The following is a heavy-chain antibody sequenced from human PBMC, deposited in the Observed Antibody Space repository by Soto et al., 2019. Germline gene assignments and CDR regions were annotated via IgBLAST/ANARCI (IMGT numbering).Heavy chain of an antibody. CDR1: GGSISSGDYY. J-gene: IGHJ5*02. Sequence: QVQLQESGPGLVKPSQTLSLTCTVSGGSISSGDYYWSWIRQPPGKGLEWIGYIYYSGSTYYNPSLKSRVNISVDPSKNQFSLQLSSVTAADTAVYYCAREEYGSGSYPPGWFDPWGQGTLVTVSS. D-gene: IGHD3-10*01. CDR3: AREEYGSGSYPPGWFDP. CDR2: IYYSGST. V-gene: IGHV4-30-4*01.